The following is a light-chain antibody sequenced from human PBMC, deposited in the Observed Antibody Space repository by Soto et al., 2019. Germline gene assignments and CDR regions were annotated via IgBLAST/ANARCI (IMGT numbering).Light chain of an antibody. J-gene: IGLJ3*02. CDR1: RSDVGSYNS. CDR3: FSYAGSSIWV. Sequence: QSALTQPASVSGSPGQSITISCTGTRSDVGSYNSIAWYQQLPGKAPRVMIFEVTKRPSEISNRFSGSKSGSTASLTISGLQAEDEADYFCFSYAGSSIWVFGGGTKLTVL. V-gene: IGLV2-23*02. CDR2: EVT.